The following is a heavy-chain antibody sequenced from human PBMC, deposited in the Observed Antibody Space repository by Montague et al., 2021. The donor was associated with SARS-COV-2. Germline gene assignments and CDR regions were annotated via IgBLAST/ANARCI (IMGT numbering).Heavy chain of an antibody. CDR1: GTSFSGYY. J-gene: IGHJ6*03. V-gene: IGHV4-34*01. CDR3: ARLRDGVVPSPILGVGPYYSYYYMDV. Sequence: TLSLTCAVHGTSFSGYYWNWIRQPPGKGLEWIGEINHGGSTKYSPSLKSRLTISADTSKNQFSLKLTSVAAADTAVYYCARLRDGVVPSPILGVGPYYSYYYMDVWGRGTAVTVSS. D-gene: IGHD3-10*01. CDR2: INHGGST.